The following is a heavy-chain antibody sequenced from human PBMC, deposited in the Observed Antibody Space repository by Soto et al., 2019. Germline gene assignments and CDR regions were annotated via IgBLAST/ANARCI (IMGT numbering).Heavy chain of an antibody. CDR3: ARRARLRFVYAVTPFAFDY. CDR2: INHSGST. Sequence: SETLSLTCAVYGGSFSGYYWSWIRQPPGKGLEWIGEINHSGSTNYNPSLKSRVTISVDTSKNQFSLKLSSVTAADTAVYYCARRARLRFVYAVTPFAFDYWGQGTLVTVSS. V-gene: IGHV4-34*01. CDR1: GGSFSGYY. J-gene: IGHJ4*02. D-gene: IGHD2-8*01.